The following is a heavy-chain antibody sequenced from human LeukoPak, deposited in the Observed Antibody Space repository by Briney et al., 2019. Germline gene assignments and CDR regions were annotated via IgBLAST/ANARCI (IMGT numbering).Heavy chain of an antibody. V-gene: IGHV4-4*07. Sequence: SETLSLTCTVSGASISNYYWSWIRHPAGKGLEWLVRIYTSATTIYNPSLKSRVTMSLDTSNNQFSLKLTSVTAADTAVYYCARVYVPQDLVHAFDIWGQGTMVTVSS. J-gene: IGHJ3*02. D-gene: IGHD3-10*02. CDR2: IYTSATT. CDR1: GASISNYY. CDR3: ARVYVPQDLVHAFDI.